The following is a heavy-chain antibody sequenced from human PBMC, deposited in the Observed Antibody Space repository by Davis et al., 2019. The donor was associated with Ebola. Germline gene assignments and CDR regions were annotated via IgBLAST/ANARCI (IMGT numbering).Heavy chain of an antibody. CDR1: GYTFTTYS. J-gene: IGHJ4*02. CDR3: ARGRGYCSSMNCYFDY. V-gene: IGHV7-4-1*02. CDR2: INTNTGNP. Sequence: AASVKVSCKASGYTFTTYSMSWVRQAPGQGLEWMGWINTNTGNPTYAQGFTGQFVLSLDTSVSTAYLQISSLKAEDTAVYYCARGRGYCSSMNCYFDYWGQGTLVTVFS. D-gene: IGHD2-2*01.